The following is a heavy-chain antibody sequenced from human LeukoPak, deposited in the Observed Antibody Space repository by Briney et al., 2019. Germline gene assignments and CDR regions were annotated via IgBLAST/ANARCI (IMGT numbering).Heavy chain of an antibody. J-gene: IGHJ4*02. CDR1: GFTVRSSY. CDR3: AREGNDYGDYFWTY. Sequence: GGSLRLSCTASGFTVRSSYMSWVRQAPGKGLEWVSVIYSGGSTYYADSVKGRFTISRDNSKNTLYLQMNSLRAEDTAVYYCAREGNDYGDYFWTYWGQGTLVTVSS. CDR2: IYSGGST. V-gene: IGHV3-53*01. D-gene: IGHD4-17*01.